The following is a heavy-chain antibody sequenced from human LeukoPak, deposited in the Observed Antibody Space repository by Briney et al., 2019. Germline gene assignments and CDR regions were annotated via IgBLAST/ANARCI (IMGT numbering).Heavy chain of an antibody. CDR1: GYTFTNYG. J-gene: IGHJ4*02. CDR2: ISANNGET. CDR3: SRGPPPGPQLICSDY. Sequence: ASVMVSCKASGYTFTNYGISWVRQAPGQGLEWMSWISANNGETRYAQNFQGRVTMTTDTSTTTAYMELRSLRSDDTGKYYLSRGPPPGPQLICSDYWGQGTPVTVSS. V-gene: IGHV1-18*04. D-gene: IGHD2-2*01.